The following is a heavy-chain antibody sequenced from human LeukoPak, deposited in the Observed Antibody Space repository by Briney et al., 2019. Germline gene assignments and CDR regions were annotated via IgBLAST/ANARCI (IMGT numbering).Heavy chain of an antibody. V-gene: IGHV4-34*01. CDR3: ARNTRDGYNRDFDY. CDR2: INHSGST. J-gene: IGHJ4*02. Sequence: SETLSLTCAVYGGSFSGYYWSWIRQPPGKGLEWIGEINHSGSTNYNPSLKSRVTISVDTSKNQFSLKLSSVTAADTAVYYCARNTRDGYNRDFDYWGQGTLVTVSS. CDR1: GGSFSGYY. D-gene: IGHD5-24*01.